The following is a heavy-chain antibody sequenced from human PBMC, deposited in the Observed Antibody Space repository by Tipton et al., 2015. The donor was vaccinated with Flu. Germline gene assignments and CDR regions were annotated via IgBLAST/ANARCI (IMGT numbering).Heavy chain of an antibody. CDR1: GYTFTGYY. CDR3: ARRGAAAAGTVWGTKTGYYYYYMDV. D-gene: IGHD6-13*01. CDR2: IIPIFGTA. J-gene: IGHJ6*03. V-gene: IGHV1-69*06. Sequence: QSGPEVKKPGASVKVSCKASGYTFTGYYMHWVRQAPGQGLEWMGGIIPIFGTANYAQKFQGRVTITADKSTSTAYMERSSLRSEDTAVYYCARRGAAAAGTVWGTKTGYYYYYMDVWGKGTTVTVSS.